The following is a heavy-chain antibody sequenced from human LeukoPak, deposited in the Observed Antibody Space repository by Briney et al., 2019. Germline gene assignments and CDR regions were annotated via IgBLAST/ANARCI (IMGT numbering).Heavy chain of an antibody. J-gene: IGHJ6*02. V-gene: IGHV1-69*13. CDR3: ARRSTVTLYYYYGMDV. D-gene: IGHD4-17*01. CDR1: GGTFSIYA. Sequence: SVTVSCTASGGTFSIYAISWVRQAPGQGLEWMGGIIPIFGTANYAQKFQGRVTITADESTSTAYMELSSLRSEDTAVYYCARRSTVTLYYYYGMDVWGQGTTVTVSS. CDR2: IIPIFGTA.